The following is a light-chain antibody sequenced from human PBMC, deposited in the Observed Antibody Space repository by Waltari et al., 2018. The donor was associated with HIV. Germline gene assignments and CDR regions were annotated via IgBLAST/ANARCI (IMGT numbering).Light chain of an antibody. Sequence: QSALTQPASVSGSPGQSPTIPCTGTSSDVGGYNHFSWYQQHPAKAPKVIIYDVSNRPSGVSNRFSGSKSGNTASLTISGLQAEDEADYYCTSYTTINTYVFGTGTKVTVL. CDR3: TSYTTINTYV. CDR2: DVS. V-gene: IGLV2-14*03. CDR1: SSDVGGYNH. J-gene: IGLJ1*01.